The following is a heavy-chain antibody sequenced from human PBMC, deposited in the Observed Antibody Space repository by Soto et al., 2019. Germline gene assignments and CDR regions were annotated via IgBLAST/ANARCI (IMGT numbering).Heavy chain of an antibody. J-gene: IGHJ5*02. CDR3: ARDISGIAVAGPFDP. CDR1: GGSISSGDYY. Sequence: SETLSLTCTVSGGSISSGDYYWSWIRQPPGKGLEWIGYIYYSGSTYYNPSLKSRVTMTRDTSISTAYMELSRLRSDDTAVYYCARDISGIAVAGPFDPWGQGTLVTVSS. CDR2: IYYSGST. V-gene: IGHV4-30-4*02. D-gene: IGHD6-19*01.